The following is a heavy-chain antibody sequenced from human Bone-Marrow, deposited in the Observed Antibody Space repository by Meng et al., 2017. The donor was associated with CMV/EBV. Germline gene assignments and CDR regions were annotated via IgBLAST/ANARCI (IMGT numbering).Heavy chain of an antibody. CDR3: ARDRSGGYYFDY. J-gene: IGHJ4*02. CDR1: GFTVSSNY. CDR2: IYSGGST. D-gene: IGHD1-26*01. V-gene: IGHV3-53*01. Sequence: GESLKISCAASGFTVSSNYMSWVRQAPGKGLEWVSVIYSGGSTYYADSVKGRFTISRDNSKNTLYLQMNSLRAEDTAVYYCARDRSGGYYFDYWGQGTLVTVSS.